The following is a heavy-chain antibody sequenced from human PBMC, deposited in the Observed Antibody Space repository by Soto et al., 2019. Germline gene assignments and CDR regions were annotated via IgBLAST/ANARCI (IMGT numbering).Heavy chain of an antibody. CDR3: AGSPGYCTRGVCETWRSNYGLDV. D-gene: IGHD2-8*01. V-gene: IGHV3-33*03. J-gene: IGHJ6*02. CDR2: TWYDGSNN. CDR1: GFTFSSYG. Sequence: QVQLVESGGGVVQPGRSLRLSCAASGFTFSSYGMHWVRQAPGKGLEWVAATWYDGSNNYYGDSVKGRFSISRDNSKNTLYLQMNSLRAEDTARYYCAGSPGYCTRGVCETWRSNYGLDVWGQGTTVTVSS.